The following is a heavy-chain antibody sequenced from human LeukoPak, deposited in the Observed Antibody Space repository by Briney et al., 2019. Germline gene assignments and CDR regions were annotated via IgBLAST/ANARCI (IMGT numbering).Heavy chain of an antibody. J-gene: IGHJ4*02. V-gene: IGHV3-33*06. CDR2: IWYDGSNK. CDR1: GFTFSSYG. Sequence: PGRSLRLSCAASGFTFSSYGIHWVRQAPGKGPKWVALIWYDGSNKYYADSVKGRFTISRDNSKNTLYLQMNSLRAEDTAVYYCAKSIAARGPLVYWGQGTLVTVSS. D-gene: IGHD6-6*01. CDR3: AKSIAARGPLVY.